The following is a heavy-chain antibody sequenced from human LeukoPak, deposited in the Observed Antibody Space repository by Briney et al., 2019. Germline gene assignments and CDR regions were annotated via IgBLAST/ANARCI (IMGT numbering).Heavy chain of an antibody. CDR2: VSASGGRT. CDR1: GFTLSSYA. V-gene: IGHV3-23*01. J-gene: IGHJ4*02. Sequence: GGSLRLSCAASGFTLSSYAMSWVRQTPGKGLEWVSRVSASGGRTYYADSVKGRFTISRDNSKNTMSLQMNNLRADDTAVYYCAKSYASGSFYDYWGQGTLVTVSS. CDR3: AKSYASGSFYDY. D-gene: IGHD3-10*01.